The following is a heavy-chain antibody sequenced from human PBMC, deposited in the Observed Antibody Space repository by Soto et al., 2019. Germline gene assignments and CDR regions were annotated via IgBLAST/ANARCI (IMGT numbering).Heavy chain of an antibody. V-gene: IGHV1-69*13. D-gene: IGHD6-13*01. CDR2: IISIFGTA. CDR1: GGTFSSYA. CDR3: ASDSISPTPQFRIAAAGPFDY. J-gene: IGHJ4*02. Sequence: ASVKVSCKASGGTFSSYAISWVRQAPGQGLEWMGGIISIFGTANYAQKFQGRVTITADESTSTAYMELSSLRSEDTAVYYCASDSISPTPQFRIAAAGPFDYWGQGTQVTVSS.